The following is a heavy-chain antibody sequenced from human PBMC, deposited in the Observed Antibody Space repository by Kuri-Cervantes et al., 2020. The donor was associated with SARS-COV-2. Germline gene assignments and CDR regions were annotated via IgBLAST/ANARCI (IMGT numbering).Heavy chain of an antibody. J-gene: IGHJ4*02. CDR3: ARLASSRGTREFDY. Sequence: GSLRLSCAVSGYSISSGYYWGWIRQPPGKGLEWIGSIYHSGSTYYNPSLKSRVTISVDTPKNQFSLKLSSVTAADTAVYYCARLASSRGTREFDYWGQGTLVTVSS. CDR1: GYSISSGYY. CDR2: IYHSGST. D-gene: IGHD2-8*01. V-gene: IGHV4-38-2*01.